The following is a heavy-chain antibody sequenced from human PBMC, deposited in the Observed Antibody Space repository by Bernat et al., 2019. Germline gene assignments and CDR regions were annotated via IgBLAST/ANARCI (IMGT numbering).Heavy chain of an antibody. CDR3: ARGTSTSAPYMDV. CDR2: ISRSSSYT. Sequence: VQLVESGGGLVKPGRSLRLPCAASGFTFSDYYMSWIRQAPGKGLDWVSYISRSSSYTNYADSVKGRFTISRDNAKNSLYLQMNSLRAEDTAVYYCARGTSTSAPYMDVWGKGTTVTVSS. CDR1: GFTFSDYY. V-gene: IGHV3-11*05. J-gene: IGHJ6*03.